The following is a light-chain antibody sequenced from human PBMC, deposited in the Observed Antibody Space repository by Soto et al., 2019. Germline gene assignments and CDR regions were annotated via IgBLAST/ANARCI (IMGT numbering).Light chain of an antibody. J-gene: IGLJ1*01. CDR3: QSYDGSLGANYV. V-gene: IGLV1-40*01. CDR2: DNT. Sequence: QSVLTQPPSVSGAPGQRVTISCTGSSSNIGAGYDVHWYQQLPGTTPKLLIYDNTNRPSGVPDRFSGSKSGTSASLAITGLQAEDEADYYCQSYDGSLGANYVFGTGTKVTVL. CDR1: SSNIGAGYD.